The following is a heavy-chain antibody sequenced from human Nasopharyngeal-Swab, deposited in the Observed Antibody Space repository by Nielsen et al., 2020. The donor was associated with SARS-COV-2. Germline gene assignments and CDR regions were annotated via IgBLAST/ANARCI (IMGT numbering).Heavy chain of an antibody. J-gene: IGHJ4*02. CDR3: ARGAWELHYYFDY. CDR1: GGSFSGYY. Sequence: SETLSLTCAVYGGSFSGYYWSWIRQPPGKGLEWIGEINHSGSTNYNPSLKSRVTISVDTSKNQFSLKLSSVTAADTAVYYCARGAWELHYYFDYWGQGTLATVSS. V-gene: IGHV4-34*01. CDR2: INHSGST. D-gene: IGHD1-26*01.